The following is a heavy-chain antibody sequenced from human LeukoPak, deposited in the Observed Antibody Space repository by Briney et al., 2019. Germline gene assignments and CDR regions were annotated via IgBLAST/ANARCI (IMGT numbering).Heavy chain of an antibody. Sequence: GGSLRLSCAVSGFIFSSYSMNWVRQAPAKGLEWVSYISSRSRTIYYAESVKGRFTISRDNAKNSLSLQMNSLRAEDTAVYYCARSSGRPLDYWGQGTLVTVSS. D-gene: IGHD3-10*01. CDR1: GFIFSSYS. J-gene: IGHJ4*02. CDR3: ARSSGRPLDY. V-gene: IGHV3-48*01. CDR2: ISSRSRTI.